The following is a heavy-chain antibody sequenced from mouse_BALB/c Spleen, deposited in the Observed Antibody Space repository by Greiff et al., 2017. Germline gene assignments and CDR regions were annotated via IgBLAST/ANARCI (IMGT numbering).Heavy chain of an antibody. CDR2: IWAGGST. Sequence: QVQLKESGPGLVAPSHTVSISCTVSGFSLTGYGVHWVRPPPGTGLEWLGVIWAGGSTNYNSALMSRLSTSKDNSKSQVFLKMNSLQTDDTAMYSCARAYYGNYVDWYFGVWGGVNTVTVSS. D-gene: IGHD2-10*01. J-gene: IGHJ1*01. V-gene: IGHV2-9*02. CDR1: GFSLTGYG. CDR3: ARAYYGNYVDWYFGV.